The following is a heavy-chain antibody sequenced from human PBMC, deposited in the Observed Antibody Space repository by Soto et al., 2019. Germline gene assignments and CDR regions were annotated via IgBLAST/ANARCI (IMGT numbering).Heavy chain of an antibody. D-gene: IGHD3-16*01. J-gene: IGHJ5*02. Sequence: VKVSCKASGGTFSSYAISWVRQAPGQGLEWMGGIIPIFGTANYAQKFQGRVTITADESTSTAYMELSSLRSEDTAVYYCARVGGRYVSPYNWFDPWGQGTLVTVSS. CDR1: GGTFSSYA. V-gene: IGHV1-69*13. CDR3: ARVGGRYVSPYNWFDP. CDR2: IIPIFGTA.